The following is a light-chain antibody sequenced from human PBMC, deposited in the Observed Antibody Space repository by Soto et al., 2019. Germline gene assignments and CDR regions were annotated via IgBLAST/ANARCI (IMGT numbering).Light chain of an antibody. CDR3: SSYTSEYTRV. Sequence: QSLLTQPAAVSGSPGQSITISCTGPSSDVGGYNYVSWYQQYPGKATKVMSYGSSNRPSGVSKRFSGSKSGNTASLTLSGLQAEDEADYYCSSYTSEYTRVFGTGTKVTVL. CDR1: SSDVGGYNY. V-gene: IGLV2-14*01. J-gene: IGLJ1*01. CDR2: GSS.